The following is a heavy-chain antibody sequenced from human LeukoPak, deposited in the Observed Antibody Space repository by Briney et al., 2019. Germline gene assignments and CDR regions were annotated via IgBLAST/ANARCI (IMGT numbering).Heavy chain of an antibody. CDR1: GFTFSDNY. J-gene: IGHJ4*02. Sequence: GGSLRLSCAASGFTFSDNYMSWIRQAPGKGLEWVSYISSSSSYTNYADSVKGRFTISRDNAKNSPYLQMNSLRAEDTAVYYCARDLRGSGSYYPFDYWGQGTLVTVSS. V-gene: IGHV3-11*05. D-gene: IGHD3-10*01. CDR3: ARDLRGSGSYYPFDY. CDR2: ISSSSSYT.